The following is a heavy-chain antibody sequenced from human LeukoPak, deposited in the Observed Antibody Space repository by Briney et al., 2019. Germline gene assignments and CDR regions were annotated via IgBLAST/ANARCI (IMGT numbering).Heavy chain of an antibody. CDR2: IYYSGST. CDR3: ARGSSELVPTPLFDY. J-gene: IGHJ4*02. D-gene: IGHD6-6*01. V-gene: IGHV4-31*03. CDR1: GGSISSSNYY. Sequence: SETLSLTCTVSGGSISSSNYYWGWIRQHPGKGLEWIGYIYYSGSTYYNPSLKSRVTISVDTSKNQFSLKLSSVTAADTAVYYCARGSSELVPTPLFDYWGQGTLVTVSS.